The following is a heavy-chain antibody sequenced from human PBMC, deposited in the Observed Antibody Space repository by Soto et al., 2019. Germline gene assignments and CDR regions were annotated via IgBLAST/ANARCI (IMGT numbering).Heavy chain of an antibody. CDR2: IRSKAYGGTT. Sequence: PGWSLRPSCTASGFTFGDYAMSWVRQAPGKGLEWVGFIRSKAYGGTTEYAASVKGRFTISRDDSKSIAYLQMNSLKTEDTAVYYCTRARNYDFWGQGTLVTGSS. CDR1: GFTFGDYA. V-gene: IGHV3-49*04. CDR3: TRARNYDF. D-gene: IGHD3-3*01. J-gene: IGHJ4*02.